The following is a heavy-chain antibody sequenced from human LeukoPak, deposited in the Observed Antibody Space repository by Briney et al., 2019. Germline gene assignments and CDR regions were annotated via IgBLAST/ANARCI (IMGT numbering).Heavy chain of an antibody. V-gene: IGHV1-24*01. CDR1: RYTLTDLS. CDR3: AKDRGRRRRGDDAFDI. J-gene: IGHJ3*02. D-gene: IGHD1-14*01. Sequence: ASGRVSCRVPRYTLTDLSMHWVGQAPGKGREGMGGFNPEDVETVYAQTFQGRVTITEETSTDTAYMDVSGRRSEAPALYYVAKDRGRRRRGDDAFDIWGQGTMVTVSS. CDR2: FNPEDVET.